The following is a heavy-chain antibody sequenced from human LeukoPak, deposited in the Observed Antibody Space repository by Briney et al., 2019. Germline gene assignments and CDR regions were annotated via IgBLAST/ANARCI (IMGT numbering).Heavy chain of an antibody. D-gene: IGHD3-10*01. CDR3: ARQLYVSGSYYAPMDV. V-gene: IGHV4-34*01. Sequence: SSETLSLTCAVYGGSFSGYFWSWIRQPPGKGLEWIGEINHSGSTNYNPSLKSRVTISVDTSKNQFSLKLNSVTAADTAVYFCARQLYVSGSYYAPMDVWGKGTTVTISS. CDR1: GGSFSGYF. CDR2: INHSGST. J-gene: IGHJ6*03.